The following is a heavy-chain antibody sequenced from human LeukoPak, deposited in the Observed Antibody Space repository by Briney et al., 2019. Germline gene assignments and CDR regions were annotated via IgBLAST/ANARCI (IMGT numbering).Heavy chain of an antibody. J-gene: IGHJ5*02. CDR3: ARDDYRGVTNFDP. V-gene: IGHV4-59*01. D-gene: IGHD3-10*01. Sequence: SETLSLTCTVSGGSISPYFWSWMRQAPGKGLEWIGYISYTGSTNYNPALKSRVTISVDTSKNQFSLQLTSVTAADTAVYYCARDDYRGVTNFDPWGQGTLVTVSS. CDR2: ISYTGST. CDR1: GGSISPYF.